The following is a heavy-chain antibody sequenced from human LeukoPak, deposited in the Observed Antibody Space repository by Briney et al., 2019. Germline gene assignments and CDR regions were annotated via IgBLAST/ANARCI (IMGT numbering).Heavy chain of an antibody. CDR3: AKVGVVAFYYYGMDV. D-gene: IGHD3-3*01. V-gene: IGHV3-9*01. CDR2: ISWNSGSI. CDR1: GFTFDDYA. Sequence: GRSLRLSCAASGFTFDDYAMHWVRQAPGKGLEWVSGISWNSGSIGYADSVKGRFTISRDNAKNSLYLQMNSLRTDDTALYYCAKVGVVAFYYYGMDVWGQGTTVTVSS. J-gene: IGHJ6*02.